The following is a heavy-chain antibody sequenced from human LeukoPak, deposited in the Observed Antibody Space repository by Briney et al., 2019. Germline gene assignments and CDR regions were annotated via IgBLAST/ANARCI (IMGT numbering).Heavy chain of an antibody. CDR1: GYSFTGYY. CDR3: AGLSGYDPYYFDY. J-gene: IGHJ4*02. CDR2: INPNSGGT. V-gene: IGHV1-2*02. D-gene: IGHD5-12*01. Sequence: GASVKVSCKASGYSFTGYYMHWVRQAPGQGLEWMGCINPNSGGTDYAQKFQGGVTMTRDTSISTAYMELSRLTSDDTAVYYCAGLSGYDPYYFDYWGQGTLVAVSS.